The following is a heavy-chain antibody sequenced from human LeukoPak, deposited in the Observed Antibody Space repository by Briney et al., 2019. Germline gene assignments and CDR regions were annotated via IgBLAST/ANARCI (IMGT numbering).Heavy chain of an antibody. CDR1: GGSISSCY. V-gene: IGHV4-4*07. J-gene: IGHJ3*02. CDR2: IYTSGST. CDR3: ARDKEILLWFGELTGDAFDI. D-gene: IGHD3-10*01. Sequence: PSETLSLTCTVSGGSISSCYWSWIRQPAGKGLEWIGRIYTSGSTNYNPSLKSRVTMSVDTSKNQFSLKLSSVTAADTAVYYCARDKEILLWFGELTGDAFDIWGQGTMVTVSS.